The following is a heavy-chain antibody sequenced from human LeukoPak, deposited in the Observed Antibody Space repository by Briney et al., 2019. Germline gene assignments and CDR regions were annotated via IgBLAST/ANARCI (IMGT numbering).Heavy chain of an antibody. CDR3: AKHSSGYLGSNWFDP. D-gene: IGHD3-22*01. CDR2: IYSGGST. CDR1: GFTVSSNC. Sequence: QTGGSLRLSCAASGFTVSSNCMSWVRQAPGKGLEWVSVIYSGGSTYYADSVKGRFTISRDNSKNTLYLQMNSLRAEDTAVYYCAKHSSGYLGSNWFDPWGQGTLVSVSS. J-gene: IGHJ5*02. V-gene: IGHV3-66*02.